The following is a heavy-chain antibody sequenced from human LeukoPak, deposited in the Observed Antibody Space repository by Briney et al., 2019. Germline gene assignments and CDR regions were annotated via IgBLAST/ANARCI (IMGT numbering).Heavy chain of an antibody. CDR2: IYYSGST. V-gene: IGHV4-39*01. Sequence: SETLSLTCTVSGGSISSSSYYWGWLRQPPGTGLEWIGSIYYSGSTYYSPSLKSRVTISVDTSKNQFSLKLSSVTAADTAVYYCASCSSGWYGCDYWGQGTLVTVSS. CDR3: ASCSSGWYGCDY. D-gene: IGHD6-19*01. J-gene: IGHJ4*02. CDR1: GGSISSSSYY.